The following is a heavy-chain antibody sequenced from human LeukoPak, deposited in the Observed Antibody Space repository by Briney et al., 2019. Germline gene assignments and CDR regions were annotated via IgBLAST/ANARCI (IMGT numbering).Heavy chain of an antibody. V-gene: IGHV3-7*01. Sequence: GGSLRLSCAASGFTLSHSAMSWVRHPPGKGLEWVANIKQDGTEKYYVDSVKGRFTISRDNAKNSLYLQMNSLRVEDTATYYCAKVAHYYYGSESYYFFEHWGQGTPVTASS. J-gene: IGHJ4*02. CDR1: GFTLSHSA. CDR2: IKQDGTEK. CDR3: AKVAHYYYGSESYYFFEH. D-gene: IGHD3-10*01.